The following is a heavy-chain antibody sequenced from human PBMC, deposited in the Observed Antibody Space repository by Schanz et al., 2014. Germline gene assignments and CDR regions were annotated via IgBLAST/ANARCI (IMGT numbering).Heavy chain of an antibody. CDR2: ISPLLGVA. J-gene: IGHJ3*02. V-gene: IGHV1-69*09. CDR3: ARDIQYHYDTSGPVGAFDI. CDR1: EYTFTRHY. Sequence: QVQWVQSGADVKKPGTAVKVSCKASEYTFTRHYMHWVRQAPGQGPQWMGRISPLLGVANYAQEFQGRVTITADISTSTAYMDLSSLRSDDTAVYYCARDIQYHYDTSGPVGAFDIWGQGTVVTVSS. D-gene: IGHD3-22*01.